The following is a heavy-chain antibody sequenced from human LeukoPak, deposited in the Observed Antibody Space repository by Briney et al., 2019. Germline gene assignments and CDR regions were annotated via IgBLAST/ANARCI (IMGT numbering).Heavy chain of an antibody. CDR2: ISWNSGSI. D-gene: IGHD3-9*01. CDR3: AKARGYDILTGYSYFDY. V-gene: IGHV3-9*03. CDR1: GFTFSNYW. Sequence: GGSLRLSCAASGFTFSNYWMSWVRQAPGKGLEWVSGISWNSGSIGYADSVKGRFTISRDNAKISLYLQMNSLGAEDMALYYCAKARGYDILTGYSYFDYWGQGTLVTVSS. J-gene: IGHJ4*02.